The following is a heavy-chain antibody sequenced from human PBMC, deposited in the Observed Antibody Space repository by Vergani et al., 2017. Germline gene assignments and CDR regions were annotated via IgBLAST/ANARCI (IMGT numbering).Heavy chain of an antibody. Sequence: EVQLLESGGGLVQPGGSLRLSCAASGFTFSSYAMSWVRQAPGKGLEWVSSISSSSSYIYYADSVKGRFTISRDNAKNSLYLQMNSLRAEDTAVYYCAREAYYDSSGYYFSAFDIWGQGTMVTVSS. V-gene: IGHV3-21*01. CDR2: ISSSSSYI. J-gene: IGHJ3*02. CDR3: AREAYYDSSGYYFSAFDI. D-gene: IGHD3-22*01. CDR1: GFTFSSYA.